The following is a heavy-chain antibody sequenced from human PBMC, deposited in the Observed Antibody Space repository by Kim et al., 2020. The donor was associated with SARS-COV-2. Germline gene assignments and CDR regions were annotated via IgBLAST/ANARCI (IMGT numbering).Heavy chain of an antibody. Sequence: TNYNPSLKRRVTISVDKSKNQFSLKLSSVTAADTAVYYCAREGTLRQIDYWGQGTLVTVSS. V-gene: IGHV4-4*02. J-gene: IGHJ4*02. CDR2: T. CDR3: AREGTLRQIDY. D-gene: IGHD4-17*01.